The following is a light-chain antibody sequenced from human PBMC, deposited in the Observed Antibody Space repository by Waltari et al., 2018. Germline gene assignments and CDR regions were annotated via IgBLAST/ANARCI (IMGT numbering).Light chain of an antibody. J-gene: IGKJ5*01. V-gene: IGKV3-15*01. CDR3: QQYNNWPIT. CDR2: GAS. Sequence: EIVITQSPATLSVSPGERATLSCRASQSVSSNLAWYQHKPGQAPRLLIYGASTRATGIPARFSGSGSGTEFTLTISSLQSEDFAVYYCQQYNNWPITFGQGTRLEIK. CDR1: QSVSSN.